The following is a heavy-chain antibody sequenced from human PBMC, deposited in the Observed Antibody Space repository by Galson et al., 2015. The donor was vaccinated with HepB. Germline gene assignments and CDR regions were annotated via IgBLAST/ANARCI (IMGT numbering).Heavy chain of an antibody. CDR3: AKDGGKQWLEIRDN. Sequence: SLRLSCAASGVSFSIYALTWVRQAPGKGLEWVSAIRGSDGRTFYADSVKGRFTISRDNSKNMLYLQMNSLRVGDTAVYYCAKDGGKQWLEIRDNWGQGTLVTVSS. CDR2: IRGSDGRT. D-gene: IGHD6-19*01. J-gene: IGHJ4*02. V-gene: IGHV3-23*01. CDR1: GVSFSIYA.